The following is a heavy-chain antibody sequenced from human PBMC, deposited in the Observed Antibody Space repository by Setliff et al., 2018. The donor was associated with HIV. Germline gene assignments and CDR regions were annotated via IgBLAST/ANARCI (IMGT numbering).Heavy chain of an antibody. V-gene: IGHV3-23*01. D-gene: IGHD1-7*01. J-gene: IGHJ4*02. CDR1: GFTFNTYA. CDR3: AKVRWTANYYFDC. CDR2: ISADGLTT. Sequence: PGGSLRLSCAASGFTFNTYAVTWVRQAPGKGLEWVSVISADGLTTFYADSVKGRFTISRDNSKDTLYLQMNSLRAEDTALYYCAKVRWTANYYFDCWGQGTLVTSPQ.